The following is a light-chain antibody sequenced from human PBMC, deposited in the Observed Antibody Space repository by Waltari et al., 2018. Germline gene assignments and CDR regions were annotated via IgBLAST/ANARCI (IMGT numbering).Light chain of an antibody. CDR2: GAS. V-gene: IGKV1-33*01. CDR3: QQFDNFPIT. Sequence: DIQMTQFPSSLSASVGDRVTITCQGSQDIIFYLNWYQQKPGKAPKALIYGASSLESGVPSRFSGSGSGTEFTLTVTNLQPEDAATYYCQQFDNFPITFGGGTKV. CDR1: QDIIFY. J-gene: IGKJ4*01.